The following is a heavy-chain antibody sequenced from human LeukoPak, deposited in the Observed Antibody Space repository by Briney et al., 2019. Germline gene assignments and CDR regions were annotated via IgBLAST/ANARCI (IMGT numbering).Heavy chain of an antibody. CDR2: IYYSGST. D-gene: IGHD3-22*01. CDR1: GGSISSYY. V-gene: IGHV4-59*01. CDR3: ARGEYYYDSSGYVKAYAFDI. J-gene: IGHJ3*02. Sequence: SETLSLTCTVSGGSISSYYWSWIRQPPGKGLEWIGYIYYSGSTNYNPSLKSRVTISVDTSKNQFSLKLSSVTAADTAVYYCARGEYYYDSSGYVKAYAFDIWGQGTMVTVSS.